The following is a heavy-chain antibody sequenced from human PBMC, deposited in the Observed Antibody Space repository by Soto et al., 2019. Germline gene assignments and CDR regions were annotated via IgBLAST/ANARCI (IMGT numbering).Heavy chain of an antibody. V-gene: IGHV1-3*01. CDR2: INAGSGNT. CDR3: AAYDSSGYYSQTDYDAFDI. J-gene: IGHJ3*02. D-gene: IGHD3-22*01. Sequence: ASVKVSCKASGYTSTNYGMHWVRQAPGQRLEWMGWINAGSGNTKYSQKFQGRITITRDTSASTAYMELSSLRSEDTAVYYCAAYDSSGYYSQTDYDAFDIWGQGTMVTVSS. CDR1: GYTSTNYG.